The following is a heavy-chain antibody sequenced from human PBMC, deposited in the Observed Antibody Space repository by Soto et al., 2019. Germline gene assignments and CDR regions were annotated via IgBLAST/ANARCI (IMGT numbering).Heavy chain of an antibody. Sequence: QVQLVESGGGVVQPGRSLRLSCAASGFTFSSYGMHWVRQAPGKGLEWVAVISYDGSNKYYADSVKGRFTISRDNSKNTLYLQMNSLRAEDTAVYYCAKAVVIFGVFTRGENWFDPWGQGALVTGSS. J-gene: IGHJ5*02. D-gene: IGHD3-3*01. CDR2: ISYDGSNK. CDR1: GFTFSSYG. V-gene: IGHV3-30*18. CDR3: AKAVVIFGVFTRGENWFDP.